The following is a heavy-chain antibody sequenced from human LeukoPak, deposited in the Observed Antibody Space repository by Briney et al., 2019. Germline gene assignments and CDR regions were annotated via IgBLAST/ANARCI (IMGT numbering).Heavy chain of an antibody. CDR3: ARSCPDYYDSSGYKPSAVNDAFDI. J-gene: IGHJ3*02. CDR1: GGSFSGYY. CDR2: INHSGST. V-gene: IGHV4-34*01. Sequence: SETLSLTCAVYGGSFSGYYWSWIRQPPGKGLEWIGEINHSGSTNYNPSLKSRVTISVDTSKNQFSLKLSSVTAADTAVYYCARSCPDYYDSSGYKPSAVNDAFDIWGQGTMVTVSS. D-gene: IGHD3-22*01.